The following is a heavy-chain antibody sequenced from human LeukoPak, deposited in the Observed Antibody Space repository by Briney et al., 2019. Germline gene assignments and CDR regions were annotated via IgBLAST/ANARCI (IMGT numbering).Heavy chain of an antibody. V-gene: IGHV1-2*02. CDR3: ARGRDKTTSPAIDY. CDR1: GYTFSGYY. J-gene: IGHJ4*02. CDR2: ISPKSGDT. D-gene: IGHD2-2*01. Sequence: DSVEVSCKASGYTFSGYYMHWVRQAPGQGHEWMGWISPKSGDTNYAQNFQGRVTMTRDTSISTAYMELSRLTSDDTAVYYCARGRDKTTSPAIDYWGQGTLVTVSS.